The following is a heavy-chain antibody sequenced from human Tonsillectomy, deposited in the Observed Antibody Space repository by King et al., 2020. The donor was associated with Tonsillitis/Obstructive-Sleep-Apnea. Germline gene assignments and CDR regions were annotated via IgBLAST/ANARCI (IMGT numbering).Heavy chain of an antibody. CDR1: GFTFSSYG. Sequence: VQLVESGGGVVQPGRSLRLSCAASGFTFSSYGMHWVRQAPGKGLEWVAVIWYDGSNKYYADSVKGRFTISRDNSKNTLYLQMNSLRAEDTAVYYCARDHLFGELLTPFDYWGQGTLVTVSS. D-gene: IGHD3-10*02. CDR3: ARDHLFGELLTPFDY. CDR2: IWYDGSNK. J-gene: IGHJ4*02. V-gene: IGHV3-33*01.